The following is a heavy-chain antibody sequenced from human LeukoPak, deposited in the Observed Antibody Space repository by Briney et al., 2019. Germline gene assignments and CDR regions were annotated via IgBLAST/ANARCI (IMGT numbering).Heavy chain of an antibody. CDR2: MNPNSGNT. V-gene: IGHV1-8*01. D-gene: IGHD3-16*02. CDR3: ARQNYDYVWGSYRYDY. J-gene: IGHJ4*02. CDR1: GYTFTSYD. Sequence: ASVKVSCKASGYTFTSYDINWVRHATGQGLEWMGWMNPNSGNTGYAQKFQGRVTMTRNTSISTAYMELSSLRSEDTAVYYCARQNYDYVWGSYRYDYWGQGTLVTVSS.